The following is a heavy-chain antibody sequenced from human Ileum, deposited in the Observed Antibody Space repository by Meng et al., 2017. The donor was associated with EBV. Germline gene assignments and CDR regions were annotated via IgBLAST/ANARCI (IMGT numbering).Heavy chain of an antibody. CDR1: GFTFSNYY. CDR3: VYSSSFH. J-gene: IGHJ4*02. CDR2: ISSTGSTT. V-gene: IGHV3-11*01. D-gene: IGHD6-13*01. Sequence: QVQLVASGGGLVQPGGSLRLSCAASGFTFSNYYMNWIRQAPGKGLEWVSFISSTGSTTYYADSVKGRFTVSRDNAKNSLFLQMHSLRAEDTAVYYCVYSSSFHWGQGTLVTVSS.